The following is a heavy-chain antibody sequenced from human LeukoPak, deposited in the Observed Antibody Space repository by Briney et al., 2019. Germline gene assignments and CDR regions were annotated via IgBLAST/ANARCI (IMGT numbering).Heavy chain of an antibody. D-gene: IGHD6-19*01. CDR1: GGSMSSGDYR. Sequence: PSQTLSLTCTVFGGSMSSGDYRWSWLRQPPGKGLEWIGYIYYSGSTYYNPSLKSRFTISVDTSKNQFSLKLSSVTAADTAVYYCARVLGAGTFDYWGQGTLVTVSS. CDR3: ARVLGAGTFDY. J-gene: IGHJ4*02. V-gene: IGHV4-30-4*01. CDR2: IYYSGST.